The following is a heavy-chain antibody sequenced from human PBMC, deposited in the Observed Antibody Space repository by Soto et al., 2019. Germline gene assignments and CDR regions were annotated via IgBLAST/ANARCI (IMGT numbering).Heavy chain of an antibody. CDR1: GFTFSIYA. D-gene: IGHD3-22*01. CDR3: VKGEYYYDSSGYYIFDS. J-gene: IGHJ4*01. V-gene: IGHV3-64D*06. Sequence: PGGSLRLSCSASGFTFSIYAMHWVRQAPGKGLEYVSSISTNGGSTDYADSVKGRFTISRDNSKNTVYLQMSSLRVEDTAVYYCVKGEYYYDSSGYYIFDSWG. CDR2: ISTNGGST.